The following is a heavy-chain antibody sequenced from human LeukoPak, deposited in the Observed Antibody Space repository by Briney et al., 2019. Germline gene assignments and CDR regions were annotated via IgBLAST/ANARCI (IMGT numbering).Heavy chain of an antibody. Sequence: PETLCLTCTVSGGSISSYYWSWIRQPPGKGLEWIGYIYYSGSTNYNPSLKSRVTISVDTSKNQFSLKLSSVTAADTAVYYCASAMTQNNDYWGQGTLVTVSP. D-gene: IGHD1/OR15-1a*01. V-gene: IGHV4-59*01. J-gene: IGHJ4*02. CDR3: ASAMTQNNDY. CDR1: GGSISSYY. CDR2: IYYSGST.